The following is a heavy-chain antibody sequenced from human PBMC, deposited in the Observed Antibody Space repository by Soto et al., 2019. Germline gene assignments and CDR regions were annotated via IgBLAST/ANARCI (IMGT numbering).Heavy chain of an antibody. D-gene: IGHD5-18*01. CDR1: WFSLSTSGVG. V-gene: IGHV2-5*02. CDR2: IYWDDDK. J-gene: IGHJ4*02. Sequence: AGRPMVNPTQTLTLPCTLSWFSLSTSGVGVGWIRQPPRAATKWLPVIYWDDDKGYSTSLTSRLTITKDTPKNQVVLTVTNMDPVDTATYYCACSGVGVWGNGYGCFDHWGKGTLVTVSS. CDR3: ACSGVGVWGNGYGCFDH.